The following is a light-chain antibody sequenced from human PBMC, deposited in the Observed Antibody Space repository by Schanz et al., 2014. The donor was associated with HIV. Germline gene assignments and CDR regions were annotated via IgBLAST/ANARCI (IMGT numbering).Light chain of an antibody. CDR3: SSYEGSNNLV. J-gene: IGLJ3*02. V-gene: IGLV2-11*01. CDR2: DVT. Sequence: QSVLTQPRSVSGSPGQSVTISCTGTSSDVGSYNYVSWYQQRPGKAPKLMIYDVTKRPSGVPDRFSGSKSGNTASLTVSGLQAEDEADYYCSSYEGSNNLVFGGGTKLTVL. CDR1: SSDVGSYNY.